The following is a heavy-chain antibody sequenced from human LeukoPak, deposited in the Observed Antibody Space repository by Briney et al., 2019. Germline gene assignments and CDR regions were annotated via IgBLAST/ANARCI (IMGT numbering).Heavy chain of an antibody. D-gene: IGHD2-15*01. CDR2: IHTSGTT. CDR3: ARPDYLLHCSGGRCQSRLDALDL. J-gene: IGHJ3*01. Sequence: SETLSLTCTVTGDSMGTYYWSFIRQPAGKGLEWIGRIHTSGTTWYNASLKSRVTMSIDASNNQFSLRLTSVTAADSAVYYCARPDYLLHCSGGRCQSRLDALDLWGQGTMVTVSS. V-gene: IGHV4-4*07. CDR1: GDSMGTYY.